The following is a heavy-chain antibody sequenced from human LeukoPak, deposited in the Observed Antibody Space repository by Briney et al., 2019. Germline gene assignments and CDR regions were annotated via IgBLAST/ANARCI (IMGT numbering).Heavy chain of an antibody. J-gene: IGHJ4*02. Sequence: GGSLRLSCAASGFTFSSYWMSWVRQAPGRGLEWVANIKQDGSEKYYVDSAKGRFTISRDNAKNSLYLQMNSLRAEDTAVYYCARVASGDSSGYYYVGIDYWGQGTLVTVSS. CDR1: GFTFSSYW. V-gene: IGHV3-7*01. CDR3: ARVASGDSSGYYYVGIDY. CDR2: IKQDGSEK. D-gene: IGHD3-22*01.